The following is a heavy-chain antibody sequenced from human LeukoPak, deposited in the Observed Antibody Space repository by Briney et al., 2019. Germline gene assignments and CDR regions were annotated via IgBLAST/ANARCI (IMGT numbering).Heavy chain of an antibody. CDR2: INHSGST. V-gene: IGHV4-34*01. CDR3: ARLGDYTDY. J-gene: IGHJ4*02. CDR1: GFTFSSYS. Sequence: PGGSLRLSCTASGFTFSSYSMNWVRQAPGKGLEWIGEINHSGSTNYNPSLKSRVTISVDTSKNQFSLKLSSVTAADTAVYYCARLGDYTDYWGQGTLVTVSS.